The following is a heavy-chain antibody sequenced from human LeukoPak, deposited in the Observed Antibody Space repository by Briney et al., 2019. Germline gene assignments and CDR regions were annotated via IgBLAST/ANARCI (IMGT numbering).Heavy chain of an antibody. V-gene: IGHV3-7*01. J-gene: IGHJ4*02. CDR1: GFTFNKYW. D-gene: IGHD2-8*01. CDR3: ARALGVLHYFDY. CDR2: IKQDGSEK. Sequence: GGSLRLSCVDSGFTFNKYWMSWVRQAPGKGLEWVANIKQDGSEKYYVDSVKGRFTISRDNAKKSLYLQMSSLRVEDTAVYYCARALGVLHYFDYWGQGTLVTVSS.